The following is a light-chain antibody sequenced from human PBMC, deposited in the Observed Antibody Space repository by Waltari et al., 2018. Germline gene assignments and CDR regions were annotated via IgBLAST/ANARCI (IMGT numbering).Light chain of an antibody. CDR3: NSYTGSSSWV. CDR2: DVS. CDR1: RSAGGFYNY. Sequence: QSALTQPASVSGSPGQSITLSCHGSRSAGGFYNYVPSYHQHPGKAPKLIVYDVSERPSGVSDRFSGSKSGNTASLSISGLQAEDEAVYYCNSYTGSSSWVFGGGTKVTVL. J-gene: IGLJ3*02. V-gene: IGLV2-14*01.